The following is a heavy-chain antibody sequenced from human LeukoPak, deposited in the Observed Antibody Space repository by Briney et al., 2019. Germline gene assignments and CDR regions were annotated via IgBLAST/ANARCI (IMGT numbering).Heavy chain of an antibody. CDR1: GSTFSTYA. V-gene: IGHV3-23*01. CDR2: IGGSDGRT. Sequence: GGSLRLSCAASGSTFSTYAMSWVRQAPGKGLEWVSLIGGSDGRTRYADSVKGRFTISRDNSKNTLYLQMNSLRAEDTAVYYCARNLDYWGQGTLVTVSS. J-gene: IGHJ4*02. CDR3: ARNLDY.